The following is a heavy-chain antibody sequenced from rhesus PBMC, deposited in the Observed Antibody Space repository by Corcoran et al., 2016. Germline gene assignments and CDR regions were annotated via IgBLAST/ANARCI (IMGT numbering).Heavy chain of an antibody. CDR2: IYGSGSST. V-gene: IGHV4-169*01. CDR1: GGSISSSY. CDR3: ARAPTGNLDFDY. D-gene: IGHD4-17*01. Sequence: QLQLQESGPGLVKPSETLSVTCAVSGGSISSSYWSWIRPSPGTGLEWIGYIYGSGSSTNYNPSLKSRVTLAVDTSKNQLSLKLSSGTAADTAVYYCARAPTGNLDFDYWGQGVLVTVSS. J-gene: IGHJ4*01.